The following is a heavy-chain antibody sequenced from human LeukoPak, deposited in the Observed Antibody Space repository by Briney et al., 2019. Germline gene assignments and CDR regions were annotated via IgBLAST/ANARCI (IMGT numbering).Heavy chain of an antibody. CDR1: GFTFSSYG. D-gene: IGHD6-13*01. Sequence: GGSLRLSCAASGFTFSSYGMHWVRQAPGKGLEWVAVISYDGSNKYYADSVKGRFTISRDNSKNTLYLQMNSLRAEDTAAYYCTREGSSSWSDYWGQGTLVTVSS. CDR2: ISYDGSNK. CDR3: TREGSSSWSDY. V-gene: IGHV3-30*03. J-gene: IGHJ4*02.